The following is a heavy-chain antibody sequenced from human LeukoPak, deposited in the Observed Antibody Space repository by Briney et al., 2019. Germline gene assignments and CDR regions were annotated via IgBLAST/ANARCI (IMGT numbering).Heavy chain of an antibody. CDR2: ISGSGGST. D-gene: IGHD3-3*01. V-gene: IGHV3-23*01. J-gene: IGHJ4*02. CDR3: AKADYDFWSGFDY. CDR1: GFTFSSYA. Sequence: GGSLRLSCAASGFTFSSYAMSWVRQASGKGLEWVSAISGSGGSTYYADSVKGRFTISRDNSKNTLYLQMNSLRAEDTAVYYCAKADYDFWSGFDYWGQGTLVTVSS.